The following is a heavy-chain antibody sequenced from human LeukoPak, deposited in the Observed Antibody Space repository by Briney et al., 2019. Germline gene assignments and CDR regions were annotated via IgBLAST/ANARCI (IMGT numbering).Heavy chain of an antibody. CDR1: GFTFSSYG. CDR2: IRYDGSNK. Sequence: GGSLRLSCAASGFTFSSYGMHWVRQAPGKGLEWVAFIRYDGSNKYYADSVKGRFTISRDNSKNTLYLQMNSLRAEDTAVYYCASSGYSYGLHYYYMDVWGKGTTVTVSS. D-gene: IGHD5-18*01. CDR3: ASSGYSYGLHYYYMDV. J-gene: IGHJ6*03. V-gene: IGHV3-30*02.